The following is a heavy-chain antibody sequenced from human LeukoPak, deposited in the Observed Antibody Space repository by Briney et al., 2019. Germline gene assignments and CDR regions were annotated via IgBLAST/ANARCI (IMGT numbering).Heavy chain of an antibody. CDR2: ISSSGSTI. D-gene: IGHD1-26*01. J-gene: IGHJ4*02. CDR1: GFTFSSYE. CDR3: ARDRAPSGSYFFDY. Sequence: GGSLRLSCAASGFTFSSYEMNWVRQAPGKGLEWVSYISSSGSTIYYADSVKGRFTISRDNAKNSLYLQMNSLRAEDTAVYYCARDRAPSGSYFFDYWGQGTLVTVSS. V-gene: IGHV3-48*03.